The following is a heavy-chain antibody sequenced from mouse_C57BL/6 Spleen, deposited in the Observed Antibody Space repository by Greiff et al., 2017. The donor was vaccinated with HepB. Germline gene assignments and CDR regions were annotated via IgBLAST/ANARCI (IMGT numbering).Heavy chain of an antibody. D-gene: IGHD4-1*01. Sequence: EVKVVESGGGLVKPGGSLKLSCAASGFTFSSYAMSWVRQTPEKRLEWVATISDGGSYTYYPDNVKGRFTISRDNAKNNLYLQMSHLKSEDTAMYYCARDEGELGGFAYWGQGTLVTVSA. CDR2: ISDGGSYT. J-gene: IGHJ3*01. V-gene: IGHV5-4*01. CDR1: GFTFSSYA. CDR3: ARDEGELGGFAY.